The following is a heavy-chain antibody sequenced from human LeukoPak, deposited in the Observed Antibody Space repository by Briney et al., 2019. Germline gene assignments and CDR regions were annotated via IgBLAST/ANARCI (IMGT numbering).Heavy chain of an antibody. CDR2: IYYSGST. CDR1: GVSISNYY. CDR3: ARIYYGDYHFDY. V-gene: IGHV4-59*01. D-gene: IGHD4-17*01. J-gene: IGHJ4*02. Sequence: SETLSLTCTVSGVSISNYYWSWIRQPPGKGLEWIGYIYYSGSTNYNPSLKSRVTISVDTSKNQFSLKLSSVTAADTAVYYCARIYYGDYHFDYWGQGTLVTVSS.